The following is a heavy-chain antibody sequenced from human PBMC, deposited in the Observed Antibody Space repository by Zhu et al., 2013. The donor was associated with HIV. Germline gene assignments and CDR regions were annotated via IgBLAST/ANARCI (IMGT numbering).Heavy chain of an antibody. V-gene: IGHV1-18*01. CDR3: ARVWIAENYCGSLDY. CDR1: GYTFTSYG. Sequence: QVQLVQSGAEVKKPGASVKVSCKASGYTFTSYGLTWVRQAPGQGLEWMGWISAYNGNTNYAQKFQGRVTMTTDTSTSTAYMDLRSLKSDDTAVYYCARVWIAENYCGSLDYWGQGTLVTVSS. D-gene: IGHD3-10*01. J-gene: IGHJ4*02. CDR2: ISAYNGNT.